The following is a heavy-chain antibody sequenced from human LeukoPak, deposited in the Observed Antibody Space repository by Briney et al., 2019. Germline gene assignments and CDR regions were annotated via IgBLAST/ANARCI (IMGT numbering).Heavy chain of an antibody. CDR2: INQSGST. D-gene: IGHD6-6*01. J-gene: IGHJ4*02. CDR1: GGSFSGYY. Sequence: SETLSLTCAVYGGSFSGYYWSWIRQPPGKGREWIGEINQSGSTNYNPSLKSRVTISVDTSKNQFSLKLSSVTAADTAVYYCARGAYSSSPLRPYYFDYWGQGTLVTVSS. V-gene: IGHV4-34*01. CDR3: ARGAYSSSPLRPYYFDY.